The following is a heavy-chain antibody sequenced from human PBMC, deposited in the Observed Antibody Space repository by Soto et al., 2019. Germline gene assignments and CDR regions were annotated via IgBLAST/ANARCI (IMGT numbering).Heavy chain of an antibody. Sequence: GGSLRLSCAASGFTFSDYYMSWIRQAPGKGLEWVSYISSSGSTIYYADSVKGRFTISRDNAKNSLYLQMNSLRAEDTAVYYCARDGGPFTIFGVVTYNWFDPWGQGTLVTVSS. CDR1: GFTFSDYY. J-gene: IGHJ5*02. CDR3: ARDGGPFTIFGVVTYNWFDP. D-gene: IGHD3-3*01. V-gene: IGHV3-11*01. CDR2: ISSSGSTI.